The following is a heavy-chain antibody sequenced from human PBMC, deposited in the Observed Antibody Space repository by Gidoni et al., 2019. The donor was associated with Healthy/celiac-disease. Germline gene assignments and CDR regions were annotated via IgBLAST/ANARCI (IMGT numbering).Heavy chain of an antibody. J-gene: IGHJ6*02. V-gene: IGHV3-33*01. Sequence: VQLVASGGGVVQPGRSLRLSCAASGFTFSSYGMHWVRQAPGKGLEWVAVIWYDGSNKYYADSVKGRFTISRDNSKNTLYLQMNSLRAEDTAVYYCARDRNPRRDGMDVWGQGTTVTVSS. CDR1: GFTFSSYG. CDR2: IWYDGSNK. CDR3: ARDRNPRRDGMDV.